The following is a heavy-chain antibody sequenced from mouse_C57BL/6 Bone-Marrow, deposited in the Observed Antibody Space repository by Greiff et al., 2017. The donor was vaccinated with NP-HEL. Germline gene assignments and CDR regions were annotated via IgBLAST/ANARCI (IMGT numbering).Heavy chain of an antibody. CDR1: GYSITSGYY. V-gene: IGHV3-6*01. D-gene: IGHD1-1*01. Sequence: ESGPGLVKPSQSLSLTCSVTGYSITSGYYWNWIRQFPGNKLEWMGYISYDGSNNYNPSLKNRISITRDTSKNQFFLKLNSVTTEDTATYYCARGGHYGSSHYYAMDYWGQGTSVTVSS. CDR2: ISYDGSN. J-gene: IGHJ4*01. CDR3: ARGGHYGSSHYYAMDY.